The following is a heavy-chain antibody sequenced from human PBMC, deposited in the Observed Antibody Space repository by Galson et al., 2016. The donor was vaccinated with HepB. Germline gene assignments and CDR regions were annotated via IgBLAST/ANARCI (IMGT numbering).Heavy chain of an antibody. CDR2: INLSGPGT. D-gene: IGHD1-7*01. V-gene: IGHV1-46*01. J-gene: IGHJ3*02. CDR3: SRNFGGLDAFDM. CDR1: GFHFTSYY. Sequence: SVKVSCKASGFHFTSYYIHWVRQASGQGPEWMGLINLSGPGTNYAQKFQGRVTMTSDTSASTVHLELNSLTSEDTAVYYCSRNFGGLDAFDMWSQGTKVTVSS.